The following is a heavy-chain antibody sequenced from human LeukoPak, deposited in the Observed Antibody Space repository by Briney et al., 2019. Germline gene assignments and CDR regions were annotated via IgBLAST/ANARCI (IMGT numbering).Heavy chain of an antibody. V-gene: IGHV1-3*03. J-gene: IGHJ4*02. D-gene: IGHD3-22*01. CDR2: INAGNGNT. CDR3: ARAAHYYDSSGYSSHTSFDY. CDR1: GYTFTSYA. Sequence: GASVKVSCKASGYTFTSYAMHWVRQAPGQRLEWMGWINAGNGNTKYSQEFQGRVTITRDTSASTAYMELSSLRSEDMAVYYCARAAHYYDSSGYSSHTSFDYWGQGTLVTVSS.